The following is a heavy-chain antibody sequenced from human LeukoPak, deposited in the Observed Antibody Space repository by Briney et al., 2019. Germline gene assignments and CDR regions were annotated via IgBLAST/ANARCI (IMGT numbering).Heavy chain of an antibody. J-gene: IGHJ4*02. CDR1: GFSVSGYW. V-gene: IGHV3-7*01. CDR2: IKQDGSEK. Sequence: GGSLRLSCAVSGFSVSGYWMTWVRQAPGKGLEWVANIKQDGSEKNYVDSVKGRFTISRDNAENLLFLQMNSLRVEDTAVYYCAREWQGGIAAAGTRIEGDYWGQGTLVAVSS. CDR3: AREWQGGIAAAGTRIEGDY. D-gene: IGHD6-13*01.